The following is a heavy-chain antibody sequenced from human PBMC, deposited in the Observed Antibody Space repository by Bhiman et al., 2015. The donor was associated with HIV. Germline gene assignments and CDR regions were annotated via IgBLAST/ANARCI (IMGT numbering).Heavy chain of an antibody. V-gene: IGHV3-9*01. J-gene: IGHJ6*02. CDR3: AKGLSEDYNYGMDV. D-gene: IGHD5-24*01. CDR2: INYNGARR. Sequence: EVHLAESGGRWVQSGKSLRLSCTASGFTFRDYAMHWVRQTPERGLEWVSGINYNGARRAYVDSVVGRFTTSRDNARNYLYLQMNSLTVDDAGLYYCAKGLSEDYNYGMDVWGQGP. CDR1: GFTFRDYA.